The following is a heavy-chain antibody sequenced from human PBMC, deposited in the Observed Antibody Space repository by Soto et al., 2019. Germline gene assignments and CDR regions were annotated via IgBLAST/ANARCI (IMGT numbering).Heavy chain of an antibody. CDR1: GFTFSSYS. J-gene: IGHJ6*03. Sequence: EVQLVESGGGLVKPGGSLRLSCAASGFTFSSYSMNWVRQAPGKGLEWVSSISSSSSYIYYADSVKGRFTISRDNAKNSLYLQMNSLRAEDTAVYYCASGYCSSTSCYYYYYYYMDVWGKGTTVTVSS. CDR2: ISSSSSYI. CDR3: ASGYCSSTSCYYYYYYYMDV. D-gene: IGHD2-2*01. V-gene: IGHV3-21*01.